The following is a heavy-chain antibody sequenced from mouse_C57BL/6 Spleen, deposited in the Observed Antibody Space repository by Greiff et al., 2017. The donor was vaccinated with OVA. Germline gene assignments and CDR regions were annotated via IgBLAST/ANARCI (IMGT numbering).Heavy chain of an antibody. D-gene: IGHD4-1*01. Sequence: EVQLVESGGGLVKPGGSLKLSCAASGFTFSSYAMSWVRQTPEKRLEWVATISDGGSYTYYPDNVKGRFTISRDNAKNNLYLQMSHLKSEDTAMYYCARVWERDYFDDWGQGTTLTVSS. V-gene: IGHV5-4*01. J-gene: IGHJ2*01. CDR2: ISDGGSYT. CDR1: GFTFSSYA. CDR3: ARVWERDYFDD.